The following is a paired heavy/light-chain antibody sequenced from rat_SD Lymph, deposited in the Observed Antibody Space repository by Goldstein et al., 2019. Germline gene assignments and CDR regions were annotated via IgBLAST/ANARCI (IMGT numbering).Light chain of an antibody. V-gene: IGKV3S18*01. CDR2: RAS. CDR1: QSVSISSINL. Sequence: DIVLTQSPVLAVSLGQRATISCRASQSVSISSINLMHWYQQKPGQQPKLLIYRASNLASGIPARFSGSGSGTDFTLTIDPVQADDIAAYYCQQSRESPWTFGGGTKLELK. J-gene: IGKJ1*01. CDR3: QQSRESPWT.
Heavy chain of an antibody. J-gene: IGHJ2*01. D-gene: IGHD1-9*01. Sequence: QVRLKESGPRLVQPSQTLSVTCTVSGFSVTSYHVSWVRQPPGKGLEWVGAIWKGGSTDYNSALKSRLSISRDTSKNQVFLKMNSLQTDDTGTYYCAKHGIETTGIPTHYFDYWGQGVMVTVSS. V-gene: IGHV2-61*01. CDR3: AKHGIETTGIPTHYFDY. CDR1: GFSVTSYH. CDR2: IWKGGST.